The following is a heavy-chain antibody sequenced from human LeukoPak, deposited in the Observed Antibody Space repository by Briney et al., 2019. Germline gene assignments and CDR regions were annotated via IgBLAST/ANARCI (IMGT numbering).Heavy chain of an antibody. CDR1: GGSFSGYY. J-gene: IGHJ4*02. CDR2: INHSGST. CDR3: ARRKWERYGYGIDY. Sequence: SETLSLTCAVYGGSFSGYYWSWIRQPPGKGLEWIGEINHSGSTNYNPSLKSRVTISVDTSKNQFSLKLSSVTAADTAEYYCARRKWERYGYGIDYWGQGTLVTVSS. V-gene: IGHV4-34*01. D-gene: IGHD1-26*01.